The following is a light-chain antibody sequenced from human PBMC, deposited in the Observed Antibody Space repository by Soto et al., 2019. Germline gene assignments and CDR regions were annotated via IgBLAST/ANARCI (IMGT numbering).Light chain of an antibody. V-gene: IGLV2-18*02. CDR1: SSDVGSYNS. CDR3: SSYTSSSTYV. Sequence: QSALTQPPSVSGSPGQSVTISCTGTSSDVGSYNSVSWYQQPPGTAPKLMIYEVTNRPSGVPDRFSGSKSGNTASLTISGLQAEDEADYYCSSYTSSSTYVFGTWTKLTVL. J-gene: IGLJ1*01. CDR2: EVT.